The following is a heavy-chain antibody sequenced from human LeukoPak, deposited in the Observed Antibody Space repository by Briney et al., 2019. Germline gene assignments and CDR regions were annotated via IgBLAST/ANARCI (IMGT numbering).Heavy chain of an antibody. CDR1: GGTFSSYA. Sequence: ASVKVSCKASGGTFSSYAISWVRQAPGQGLEWMGGIIPIFGTANYAQKFQGRVTITADESTSTAYMELSSLRSEDTVVYYCARWGRYNFDYWGQGTLVTVSS. D-gene: IGHD3-9*01. J-gene: IGHJ4*02. CDR2: IIPIFGTA. V-gene: IGHV1-69*13. CDR3: ARWGRYNFDY.